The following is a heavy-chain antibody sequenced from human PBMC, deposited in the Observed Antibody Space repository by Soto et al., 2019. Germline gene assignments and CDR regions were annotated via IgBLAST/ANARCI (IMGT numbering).Heavy chain of an antibody. V-gene: IGHV4-61*01. CDR3: ARQRYSSGYYYFDY. J-gene: IGHJ4*02. CDR1: GGSVSSGSYY. CDR2: IYYSGST. D-gene: IGHD6-19*01. Sequence: SETLSLTCTVSGGSVSSGSYYWSWIRQPPGKGLECIGYIYYSGSTNYNPSLKIRVTISVDTSKNQFSLKLSSVTAADTAVYYCARQRYSSGYYYFDYWGQGTLVTVSS.